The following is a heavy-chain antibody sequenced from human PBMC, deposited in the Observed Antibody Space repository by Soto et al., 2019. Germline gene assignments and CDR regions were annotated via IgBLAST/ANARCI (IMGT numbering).Heavy chain of an antibody. CDR2: INPNSGVT. CDR1: GYYFTGYY. Sequence: QVQLGQSGAEMKKPGASVKISCMASGYYFTGYYMHWVRQAPGQGLEWMGWINPNSGVTNYAQRFQGRVTMTRDTSISTAYLEVKRLTSDDTAVYYCATNLFSSTSRGSDFDPWGQGTLVIVSS. V-gene: IGHV1-2*02. D-gene: IGHD2-2*01. J-gene: IGHJ5*02. CDR3: ATNLFSSTSRGSDFDP.